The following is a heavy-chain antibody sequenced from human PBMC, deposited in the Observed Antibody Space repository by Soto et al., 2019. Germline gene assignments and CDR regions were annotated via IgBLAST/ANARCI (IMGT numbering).Heavy chain of an antibody. Sequence: QVQLVQSGAEVKKPGSSVKVSCKASGGTFSSYAISWVRQAPGQGLEWMGGIIPIFGTANYAQKFQGRVTMTADESTSTAYMELSSLRSEDTAVYYCARGGVGRFRDHNWFDPWGQGTPVTVSS. CDR1: GGTFSSYA. CDR3: ARGGVGRFRDHNWFDP. V-gene: IGHV1-69*01. CDR2: IIPIFGTA. D-gene: IGHD1-26*01. J-gene: IGHJ5*02.